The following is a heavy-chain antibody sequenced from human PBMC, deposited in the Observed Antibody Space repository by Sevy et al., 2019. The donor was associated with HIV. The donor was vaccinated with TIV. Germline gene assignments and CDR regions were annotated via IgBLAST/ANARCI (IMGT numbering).Heavy chain of an antibody. J-gene: IGHJ5*02. CDR3: ARDRWFGCYWWNWFDA. CDR1: GFTFSDYY. D-gene: IGHD3-10*01. Sequence: GGSLRLSCAASGFTFSDYYMTWIRQAPGKGLEWLSYISGSGSTIYYADSVKGRFTISRDNAKNSLFLQMNSLSVEDTAVYYCARDRWFGCYWWNWFDAWGQGSLVTVSS. CDR2: ISGSGSTI. V-gene: IGHV3-11*04.